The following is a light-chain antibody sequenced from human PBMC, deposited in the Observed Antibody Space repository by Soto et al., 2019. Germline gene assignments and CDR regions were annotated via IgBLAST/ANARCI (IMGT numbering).Light chain of an antibody. CDR3: RQYGRSLEFA. Sequence: EILLTQSPGTLSLSPGERATLSCRASQSVSSSLAWYHQKPGQAPRLLIYGASSRATGIPDRVSGSGSGTDFTLTISRLDPEDFAVYYCRQYGRSLEFAVGGGTKV. V-gene: IGKV3-20*01. CDR2: GAS. CDR1: QSVSSS. J-gene: IGKJ4*01.